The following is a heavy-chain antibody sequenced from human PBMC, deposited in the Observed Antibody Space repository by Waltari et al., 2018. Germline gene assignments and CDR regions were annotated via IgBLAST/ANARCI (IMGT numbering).Heavy chain of an antibody. CDR1: GYSISSGYY. J-gene: IGHJ4*02. CDR3: ARVPKWEVDY. CDR2: ISGSGGRT. Sequence: QVQLQESGPGLVKPSETLSLTCAVSGYSISSGYYWGWIRQPPGKGLEYIGYISGSGGRTYYNPSLKSRVTISRDTSNNQFSLKLSSVTVADTAVYYCARVPKWEVDYWGQGVLVTVSS. V-gene: IGHV4-38-2*01. D-gene: IGHD1-26*01.